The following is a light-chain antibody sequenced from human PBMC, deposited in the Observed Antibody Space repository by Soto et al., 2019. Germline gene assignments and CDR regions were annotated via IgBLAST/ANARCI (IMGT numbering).Light chain of an antibody. CDR2: LNSDGSH. CDR1: SGHSSYA. CDR3: QTWGNGFNV. Sequence: QSVLTQSPSASASLGASVKLTCTLSSGHSSYAIAWHQQQPEQGPRYLMKLNSDGSHSKGDGIPDRFSGSSSVAERYLTISGVQYEDEADYYWQTWGNGFNVFGTGTKLTVL. V-gene: IGLV4-69*01. J-gene: IGLJ1*01.